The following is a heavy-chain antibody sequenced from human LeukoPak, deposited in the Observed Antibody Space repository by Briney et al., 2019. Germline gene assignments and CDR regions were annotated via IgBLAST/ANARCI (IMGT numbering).Heavy chain of an antibody. Sequence: GGSLRLSCAASGFTFSTYGMHWVRQAPGKGLEWVAFIRNDGTSKYYADSAKGRFTVSRDNSKNTVYLQMNSLRPDDTAVYYCAKRTSGAYYSLLDFWGQGTLVTVSS. CDR2: IRNDGTSK. D-gene: IGHD1-26*01. CDR3: AKRTSGAYYSLLDF. J-gene: IGHJ4*02. CDR1: GFTFSTYG. V-gene: IGHV3-30*02.